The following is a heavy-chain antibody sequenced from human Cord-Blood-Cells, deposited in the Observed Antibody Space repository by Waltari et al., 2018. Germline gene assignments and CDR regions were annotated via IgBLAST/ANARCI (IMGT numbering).Heavy chain of an antibody. CDR2: TYYRSKWYN. Sequence: QVQLQQSGPGLVKPSQTLSLTCVISGDSVSSNSAAWNWIRQSPSRGLEWLVKTYYRSKWYNDYAVSVKSRIPINPDTSKNQFSLQLNSVTPEDTAVYYCARVAAAGYYYYYGMDVWGQGTTVTVSS. CDR1: GDSVSSNSAA. D-gene: IGHD6-13*01. CDR3: ARVAAAGYYYYYGMDV. V-gene: IGHV6-1*01. J-gene: IGHJ6*02.